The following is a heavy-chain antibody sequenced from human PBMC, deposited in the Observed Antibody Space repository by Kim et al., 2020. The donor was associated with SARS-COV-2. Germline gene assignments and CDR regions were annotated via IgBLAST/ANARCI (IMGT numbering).Heavy chain of an antibody. Sequence: YNPSLKSRVTITGDTSTIQFSLELSSVTAADTAVYYCARGEQQLIYSFDYWGQGTLVTVSS. CDR3: ARGEQQLIYSFDY. J-gene: IGHJ4*02. D-gene: IGHD6-13*01. V-gene: IGHV4-31*02.